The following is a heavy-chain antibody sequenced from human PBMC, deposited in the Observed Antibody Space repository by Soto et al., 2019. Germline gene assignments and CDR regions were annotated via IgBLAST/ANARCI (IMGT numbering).Heavy chain of an antibody. CDR3: ARALRGGYYDSSGYYYYYYYGMDV. CDR1: GFTFSSYW. V-gene: IGHV3-74*01. J-gene: IGHJ6*02. D-gene: IGHD3-22*01. Sequence: GGSLRLSCAASGFTFSSYWMHWVRQAPGKGLVWVSRINSDGSSTSYADSVKGRFTISRDNAKNTLYLQMNSLRAEDTAGYYCARALRGGYYDSSGYYYYYYYGMDVWGQGTTVTVSS. CDR2: INSDGSST.